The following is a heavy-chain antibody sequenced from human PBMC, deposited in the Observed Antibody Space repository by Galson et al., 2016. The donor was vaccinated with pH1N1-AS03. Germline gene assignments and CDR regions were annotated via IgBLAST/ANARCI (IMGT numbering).Heavy chain of an antibody. J-gene: IGHJ4*02. D-gene: IGHD3-16*02. V-gene: IGHV1-18*01. CDR3: ARLRGNVDYAWGTYRHSGKFDS. Sequence: SVKVSCKASGYTFTNNGISWVRQAPGQGLEWMGWINTYNGHTNYAQKFQDRVTMTTDTTTSTAYMELRSLRSDDTAVYYCARLRGNVDYAWGTYRHSGKFDSWGQGTLVSVSS. CDR1: GYTFTNNG. CDR2: INTYNGHT.